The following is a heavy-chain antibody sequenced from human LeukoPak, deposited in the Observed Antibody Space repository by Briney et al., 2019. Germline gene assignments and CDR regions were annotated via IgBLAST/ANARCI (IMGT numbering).Heavy chain of an antibody. J-gene: IGHJ4*02. CDR3: AKNGYSSGWRPDY. V-gene: IGHV3-21*01. Sequence: GGSLRLSCAASGFTFSSYSMNWVRQAPGKGLEWVSSISSSSSYIYYADSVKGRFTISRDNAKNSLYLQMNSLRAEDTAVYYCAKNGYSSGWRPDYWGQGTLSPSPQ. CDR1: GFTFSSYS. CDR2: ISSSSSYI. D-gene: IGHD6-19*01.